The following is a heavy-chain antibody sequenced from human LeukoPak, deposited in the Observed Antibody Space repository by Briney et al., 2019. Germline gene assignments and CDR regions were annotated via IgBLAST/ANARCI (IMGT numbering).Heavy chain of an antibody. V-gene: IGHV1-24*01. CDR3: ATLYYYGSGSYYDAFDI. CDR1: GYTLTELS. D-gene: IGHD3-10*01. CDR2: FDPEDGET. Sequence: ASVKVSCKVSGYTLTELSMHWVRQAPGKGLEWMGGFDPEDGETIYAQKFQGRVTMTEDTSTDTAYTELSSLRSEDTAVYYCATLYYYGSGSYYDAFDIWGQGTMVTVSS. J-gene: IGHJ3*02.